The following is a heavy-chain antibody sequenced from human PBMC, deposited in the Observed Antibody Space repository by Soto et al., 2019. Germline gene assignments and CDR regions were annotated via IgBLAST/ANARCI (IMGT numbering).Heavy chain of an antibody. CDR2: VSAYNGNT. J-gene: IGHJ6*03. CDR1: GYTFTSYG. D-gene: IGHD6-13*01. Sequence: QVQLVQSGAEVKKPGASVKVSCKASGYTFTSYGISWVRQAPGQGLEWMGWVSAYNGNTNYAQKLQVTVTTTTNTSTSTAYMELRSLRSDDTAVYYCARRHIAAAGVHPDTYYYYYYLDVWGKGTTVTVSS. V-gene: IGHV1-18*01. CDR3: ARRHIAAAGVHPDTYYYYYYLDV.